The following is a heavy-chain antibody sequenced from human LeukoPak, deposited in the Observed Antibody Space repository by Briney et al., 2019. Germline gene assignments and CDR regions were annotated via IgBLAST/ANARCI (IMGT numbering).Heavy chain of an antibody. D-gene: IGHD1-26*01. J-gene: IGHJ4*02. Sequence: ASVKVSCKASGYTFTSYYMHWVRQAPGQGLEWMGIINPSGGSTSYAQKFQGRVTITRDTSASTAYMELSSLRSEDTAVYYCAREGGGGTSHFDYWGQGTLVTVSS. V-gene: IGHV1-46*01. CDR3: AREGGGGTSHFDY. CDR1: GYTFTSYY. CDR2: INPSGGST.